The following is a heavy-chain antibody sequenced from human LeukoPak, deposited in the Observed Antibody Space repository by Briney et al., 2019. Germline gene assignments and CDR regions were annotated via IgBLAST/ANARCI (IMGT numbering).Heavy chain of an antibody. Sequence: PSETLSLTCTVSGGSISSSSYYWGWIRQPPGKGLEWIGSINYSGSTYYNPSLKSRVTISVDTSKNQFSLKLSSVTAADTAVYYCARHPRSVPAAIRYYYYYYMDVWGKGTTVTVSS. CDR1: GGSISSSSYY. J-gene: IGHJ6*03. V-gene: IGHV4-39*01. CDR3: ARHPRSVPAAIRYYYYYYMDV. D-gene: IGHD2-2*01. CDR2: INYSGST.